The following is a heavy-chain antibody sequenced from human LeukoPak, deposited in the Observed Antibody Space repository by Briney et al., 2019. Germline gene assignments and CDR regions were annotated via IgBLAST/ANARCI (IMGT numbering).Heavy chain of an antibody. V-gene: IGHV3-66*01. J-gene: IGHJ3*02. Sequence: GGSLRLSCAASGFTVSGSYMSWVRHVPGRGLECVSDIYRDGSTYYADSVKGRFTISRDNAKNSLYLQMNSLRAEDTAVYYCARDRGGYYPNGFDIWGQGTMVTVSS. D-gene: IGHD3-22*01. CDR2: IYRDGST. CDR3: ARDRGGYYPNGFDI. CDR1: GFTVSGSY.